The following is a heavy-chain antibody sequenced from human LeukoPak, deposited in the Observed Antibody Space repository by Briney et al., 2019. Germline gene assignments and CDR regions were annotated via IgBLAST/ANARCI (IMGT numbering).Heavy chain of an antibody. CDR1: GFIFDDYG. J-gene: IGHJ6*04. Sequence: GGSLRLSCAASGFIFDDYGMSWVRQAPGKGLEWVSGINWKGDSTGYADSVKGRFTISRDNAKNSLYLQMNSLRAEDTAVYYCAELGITMIGGVWGKGTTVTISS. CDR3: AELGITMIGGV. V-gene: IGHV3-20*04. CDR2: INWKGDST. D-gene: IGHD3-10*02.